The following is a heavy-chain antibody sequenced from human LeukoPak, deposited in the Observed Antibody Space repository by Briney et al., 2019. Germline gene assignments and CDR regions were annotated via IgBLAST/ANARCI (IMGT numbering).Heavy chain of an antibody. CDR1: GGSISTYF. J-gene: IGHJ4*02. CDR2: TFTSGST. Sequence: SETLSLTCTVSGGSISTYFWTWIRQPAGKGLEWIGRTFTSGSTDYNPSLKSRVSLALDKSNNQISLRLSSVTAADTAVYYCAAARYLDYDYWGQGTLVTVSS. D-gene: IGHD2/OR15-2a*01. V-gene: IGHV4-4*07. CDR3: AAARYLDYDY.